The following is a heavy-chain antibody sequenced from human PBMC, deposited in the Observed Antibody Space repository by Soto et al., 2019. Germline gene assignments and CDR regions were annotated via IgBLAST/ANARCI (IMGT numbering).Heavy chain of an antibody. CDR1: GYTYSNYG. CDR3: VRDYDIWGEDWFDP. Sequence: QVQLVQSGTEVKKPGASVKVSCKASGYTYSNYGISWVRQAPGQGLEWMGWISDFEAGANYGQRFRGRVTLTIDTSTSTAYMELRRLTSDDTAVYYSVRDYDIWGEDWFDPWGQGTLVIVSS. V-gene: IGHV1-18*01. CDR2: ISDFEAGA. D-gene: IGHD3-9*01. J-gene: IGHJ5*02.